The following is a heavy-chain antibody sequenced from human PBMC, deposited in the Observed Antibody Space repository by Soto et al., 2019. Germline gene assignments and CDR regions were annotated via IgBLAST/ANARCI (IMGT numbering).Heavy chain of an antibody. CDR2: TYHSGNP. D-gene: IGHD3-9*01. CDR1: GDTISTGGYT. CDR3: ARGHSDWLLPIDY. J-gene: IGHJ4*02. V-gene: IGHV4-30-2*01. Sequence: PSETLSLTCDVSGDTISTGGYTWAWIRQPPGKALEWIGHTYHSGNPYYNPSLKSRVIISVDTSKNQFSLKLSSVTAADTVVYYCARGHSDWLLPIDYWGQGTLVTVSS.